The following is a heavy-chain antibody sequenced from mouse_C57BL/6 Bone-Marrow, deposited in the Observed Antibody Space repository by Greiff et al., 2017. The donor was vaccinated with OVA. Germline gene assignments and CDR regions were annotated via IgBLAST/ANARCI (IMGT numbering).Heavy chain of an antibody. V-gene: IGHV1-50*01. J-gene: IGHJ2*01. CDR3: ARSEDSNYAYYFDY. Sequence: QVQLQQSGAELVKPGASVKLSCKASGYTFTSYWMQWVKQRPGQGLEWIGEIDPSDSYTNYNQKFKGKATLTVDTSSSTAYMQLSSLTSEDSAVYYCARSEDSNYAYYFDYWGQGTTLTVSS. CDR2: IDPSDSYT. CDR1: GYTFTSYW. D-gene: IGHD2-5*01.